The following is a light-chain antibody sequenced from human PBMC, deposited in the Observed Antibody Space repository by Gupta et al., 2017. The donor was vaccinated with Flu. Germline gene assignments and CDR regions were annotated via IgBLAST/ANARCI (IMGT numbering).Light chain of an antibody. CDR2: AAS. CDR1: ESINRY. Sequence: DIQMTQSPSSLSASVGDSVTITCRASESINRYLNWYQQKPGKAPKLLICAASTLQSGVPSRFSGSGSGTDFTLTISSLQPEDFATYFCQHGSNTPWTFGQGTKVEIK. CDR3: QHGSNTPWT. J-gene: IGKJ1*01. V-gene: IGKV1-39*01.